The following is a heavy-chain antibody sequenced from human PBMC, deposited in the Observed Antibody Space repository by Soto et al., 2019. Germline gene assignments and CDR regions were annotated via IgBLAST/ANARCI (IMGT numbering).Heavy chain of an antibody. J-gene: IGHJ4*01. CDR1: GGCLSSGPYS. CDR3: ASHFSVDHFDY. Sequence: SETLSLTCSVSGGCLSSGPYSWGWIRQPPGKGLEWIGTFHYSGRTYYSPSLESRVTISVDTSKYQFSLKLSSVTAADPAVYNCASHFSVDHFDYRGQGALETVSS. V-gene: IGHV4-39*01. D-gene: IGHD3-9*01. CDR2: FHYSGRT.